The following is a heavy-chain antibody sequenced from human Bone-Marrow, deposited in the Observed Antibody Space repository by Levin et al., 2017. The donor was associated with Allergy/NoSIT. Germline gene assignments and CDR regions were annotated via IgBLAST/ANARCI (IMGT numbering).Heavy chain of an antibody. CDR3: ARVDTSIAARPGDY. D-gene: IGHD6-6*01. V-gene: IGHV4-30-4*01. CDR1: GGSISSGDYY. CDR2: IYYSGST. Sequence: SETLSLTCTVSGGSISSGDYYWSWIRQPPGKGLEWIGYIYYSGSTYYNPSLKSRVTISVDTSKNQFSLKLSSVTAADTAVYYCARVDTSIAARPGDYWGQGTLVTVSS. J-gene: IGHJ4*02.